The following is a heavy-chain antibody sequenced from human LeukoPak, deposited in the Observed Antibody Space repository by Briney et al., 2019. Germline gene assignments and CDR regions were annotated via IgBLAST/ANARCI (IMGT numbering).Heavy chain of an antibody. CDR2: ISSRGSYI. Sequence: PGGSLRLSCAASGFTFTYYTMNWVRQAPGKGLEWVSSISSRGSYIFYADSVKGRFTISRDNSKNTLYLQMNSLRAEDTAIYYCAKGPSKWDSWGQGTLVTVSS. J-gene: IGHJ5*02. CDR3: AKGPSKWDS. CDR1: GFTFTYYT. D-gene: IGHD1-26*01. V-gene: IGHV3-21*04.